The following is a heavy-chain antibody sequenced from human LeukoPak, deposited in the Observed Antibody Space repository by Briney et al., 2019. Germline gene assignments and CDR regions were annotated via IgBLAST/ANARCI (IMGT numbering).Heavy chain of an antibody. CDR3: AKYAGGLVS. CDR2: ISGGGGGT. CDR1: GFTFSSYA. J-gene: IGHJ5*02. V-gene: IGHV3-23*01. D-gene: IGHD2-21*01. Sequence: GGSLRLSCAASGFTFSSYAMSWVRQAPGKGLEWVSAISGGGGGTYYADSVKGRFTISRDNPKNTLYLQINSLRAEDTAVYYCAKYAGGLVSWGQGTLVTVSS.